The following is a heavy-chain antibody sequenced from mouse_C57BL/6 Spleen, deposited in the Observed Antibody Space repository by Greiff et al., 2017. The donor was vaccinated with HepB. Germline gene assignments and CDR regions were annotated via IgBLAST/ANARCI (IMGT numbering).Heavy chain of an antibody. CDR3: ARNRAGTRYFDV. CDR2: IDPSDSYT. Sequence: QVQLQQPGAELVKPGASVKLSCKASGYTFTSYWMQWVKQRPGQGLEWIGEIDPSDSYTNYNQKFKGKATLTVDTSSSTAYMQLRSRTSEDSAVYYRARNRAGTRYFDVWGTGTTVTVSS. CDR1: GYTFTSYW. D-gene: IGHD4-1*01. J-gene: IGHJ1*03. V-gene: IGHV1-50*01.